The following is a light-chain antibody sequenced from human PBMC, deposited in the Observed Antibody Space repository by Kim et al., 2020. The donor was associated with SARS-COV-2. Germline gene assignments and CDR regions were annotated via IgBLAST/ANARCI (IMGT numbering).Light chain of an antibody. CDR1: KLGHKH. V-gene: IGLV3-1*01. CDR2: QDA. CDR3: QAWDSYTVV. Sequence: SVSPGQTASITCSGDKLGHKHTAWYQQKPGQSPVLVIYQDANRPSGIPERFSGSNSGNTATLTISGTQALDEGDYYCQAWDSYTVVFGGGTQLTVL. J-gene: IGLJ2*01.